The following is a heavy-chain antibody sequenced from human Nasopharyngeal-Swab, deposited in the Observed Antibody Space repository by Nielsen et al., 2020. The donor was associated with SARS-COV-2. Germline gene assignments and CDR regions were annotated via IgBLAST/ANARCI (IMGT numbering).Heavy chain of an antibody. Sequence: GESLKISCAASGFTFSSYSMNWVRQAPGKGLEWVSYISSSSSTIYYADSVKGRFTISRDNAKNSLYLQMNSLRAEDTAVYSCARDTTYDFWSGYSKSFDYWGQGTLVTVSS. CDR3: ARDTTYDFWSGYSKSFDY. CDR1: GFTFSSYS. D-gene: IGHD3-3*01. J-gene: IGHJ4*02. CDR2: ISSSSSTI. V-gene: IGHV3-48*01.